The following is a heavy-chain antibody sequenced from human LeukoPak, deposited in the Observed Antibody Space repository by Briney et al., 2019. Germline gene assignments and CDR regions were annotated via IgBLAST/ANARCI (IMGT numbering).Heavy chain of an antibody. CDR1: GYSFTSYW. CDR2: IYPGDSDT. CDR3: ARLNQVATNFDY. Sequence: GESLKISCKGSGYSFTSYWIGWVRQLPGKGLEWRGIIYPGDSDTRYSPSFQGQVTISADKPISTAYLQWRSLKASHTAMYYCARLNQVATNFDYWGQGTLVTVSP. J-gene: IGHJ4*02. V-gene: IGHV5-51*01. D-gene: IGHD5-12*01.